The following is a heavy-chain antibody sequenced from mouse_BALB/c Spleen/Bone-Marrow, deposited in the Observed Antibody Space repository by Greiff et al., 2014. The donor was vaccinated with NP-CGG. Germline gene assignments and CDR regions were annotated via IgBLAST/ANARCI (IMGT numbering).Heavy chain of an antibody. CDR2: ISNGGGST. CDR1: GFTFSSYT. Sequence: EVKLQESGGGLVQPGGSLKLSCAASGFTFSSYTMSWVRQTPEKRLEWVAYISNGGGSTYYPDTVKGRFTISRDNAKNTLYLQMSSLKPEDTAMYYCARHEGRGFAYWGQGTLVTVSA. J-gene: IGHJ3*01. CDR3: ARHEGRGFAY. D-gene: IGHD3-3*01. V-gene: IGHV5-12-2*01.